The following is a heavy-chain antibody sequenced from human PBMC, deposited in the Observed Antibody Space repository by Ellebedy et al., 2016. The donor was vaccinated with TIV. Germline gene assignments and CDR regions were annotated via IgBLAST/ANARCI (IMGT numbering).Heavy chain of an antibody. Sequence: GESLKISCAASGFTFSSYAMHRVRQAPGKGLEWVAVISYDGSNKYYADSVKGRFTISRDNSKNTLYLQMNSLRAEDTAVYYCARGFFDILTGFYPVGWFDPWGQGTLVTVSS. J-gene: IGHJ5*02. V-gene: IGHV3-30-3*01. CDR3: ARGFFDILTGFYPVGWFDP. CDR2: ISYDGSNK. CDR1: GFTFSSYA. D-gene: IGHD3-9*01.